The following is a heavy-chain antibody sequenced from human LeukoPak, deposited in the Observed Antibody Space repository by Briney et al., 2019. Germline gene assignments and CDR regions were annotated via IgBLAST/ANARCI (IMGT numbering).Heavy chain of an antibody. J-gene: IGHJ5*01. V-gene: IGHV4-39*01. D-gene: IGHD4-23*01. CDR2: IYNGRTT. CDR1: GGSISSINHH. Sequence: AETLSLTCTVSGGSISSINHHWGWVRQSPGKDLEWIGSIYNGRTTFSNPSLNSRVTISIVTSKNQFSLQLNSVTAADTAVYYCVRHDGRSGGTMGAFDSWGQGSLVTVSS. CDR3: VRHDGRSGGTMGAFDS.